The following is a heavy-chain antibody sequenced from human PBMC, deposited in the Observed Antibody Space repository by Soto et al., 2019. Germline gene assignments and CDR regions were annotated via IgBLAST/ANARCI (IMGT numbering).Heavy chain of an antibody. D-gene: IGHD3-3*01. J-gene: IGHJ6*02. Sequence: ASVKVSCKASGGTFSSYAISWVRQAPGQGLEWMGGIIPIFGTANYAQKFQGRVTITADKSTSTAYMELSSLRSEDTAVYYCARGSYDFWSGIHYVYYGLDVWGPGTTVTVSS. CDR2: IIPIFGTA. CDR1: GGTFSSYA. CDR3: ARGSYDFWSGIHYVYYGLDV. V-gene: IGHV1-69*06.